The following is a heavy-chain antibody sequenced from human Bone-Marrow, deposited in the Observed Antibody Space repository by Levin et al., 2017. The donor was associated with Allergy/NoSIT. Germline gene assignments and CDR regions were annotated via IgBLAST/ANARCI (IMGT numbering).Heavy chain of an antibody. CDR3: AREDSGYDPTGMDV. V-gene: IGHV4-30-4*01. D-gene: IGHD5-12*01. CDR2: IYYSGST. Sequence: SQTLSLTCTVSGGSISSGDYYWSWIRQPPGKGLEWIGYIYYSGSTYYNPSLKSRVTISVDTSKNQFSLKLSSVTAADTAVYYCAREDSGYDPTGMDVWGQGTTVTVSS. CDR1: GGSISSGDYY. J-gene: IGHJ6*02.